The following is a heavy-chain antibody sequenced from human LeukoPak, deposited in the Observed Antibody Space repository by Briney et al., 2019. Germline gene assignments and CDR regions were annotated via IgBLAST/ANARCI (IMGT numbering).Heavy chain of an antibody. CDR3: ARESGD. J-gene: IGHJ4*02. V-gene: IGHV3-21*01. CDR2: ISGSSSYI. Sequence: GGSLRLSCAASGFTLSTYTINWVRQAPGKGLEWVSSISGSSSYIYYADSVKGRFTISRDNAKNSVSLQMNSLRAEDTAVYYCARESGDWGQGTLVTVSS. D-gene: IGHD1-26*01. CDR1: GFTLSTYT.